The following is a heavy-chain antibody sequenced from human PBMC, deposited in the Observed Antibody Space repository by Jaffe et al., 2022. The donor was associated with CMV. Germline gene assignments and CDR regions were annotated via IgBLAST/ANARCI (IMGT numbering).Heavy chain of an antibody. CDR1: GFTFSSYG. J-gene: IGHJ4*02. D-gene: IGHD6-19*01. CDR2: IWYDGSNK. V-gene: IGHV3-33*08. CDR3: ARSRFPSGWYVPFDY. Sequence: QVQLVESGGGVVQPGRSLRLSCAASGFTFSSYGMHWVRQAPGKGLEWVAVIWYDGSNKYYADSVKGRFTISRDNSKNTLYLQMNSLRAEDTAVYYCARSRFPSGWYVPFDYWGQGTLVTVSS.